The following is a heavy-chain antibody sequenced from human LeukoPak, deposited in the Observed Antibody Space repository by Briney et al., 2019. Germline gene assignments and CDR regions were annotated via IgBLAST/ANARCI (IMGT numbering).Heavy chain of an antibody. V-gene: IGHV1-69*04. CDR3: ARDRIAAQGDY. CDR1: GGTFNSYA. J-gene: IGHJ4*02. CDR2: IIPILGIA. Sequence: GSSVKVSCKASGGTFNSYAIRWVRQAPGQGLEWMGRIIPILGIANYAQKFQGRVTITADKSTSTAYMELSSLRSEDTAVYYCARDRIAAQGDYWGQGTLVTVSS. D-gene: IGHD2-15*01.